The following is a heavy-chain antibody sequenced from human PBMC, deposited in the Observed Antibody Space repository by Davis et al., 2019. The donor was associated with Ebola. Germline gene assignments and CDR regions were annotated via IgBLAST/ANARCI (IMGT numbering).Heavy chain of an antibody. Sequence: GGSLRLSCAASGFTFSSYGMHWVRQAPGKGLEWVAVIWYDGSNKYYADSVKGRFTISRDNSKNTLYLQMNSLRAEDTAVYYCARDLVLGSGWGDYGMDVWGQGTTVTVSS. D-gene: IGHD6-19*01. J-gene: IGHJ6*02. CDR1: GFTFSSYG. V-gene: IGHV3-33*08. CDR3: ARDLVLGSGWGDYGMDV. CDR2: IWYDGSNK.